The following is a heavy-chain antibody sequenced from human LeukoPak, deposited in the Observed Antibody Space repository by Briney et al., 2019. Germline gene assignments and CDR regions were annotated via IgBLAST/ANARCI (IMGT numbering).Heavy chain of an antibody. Sequence: GGSLRLSCAASGFTFSNALMSWVRQAPGKGLEWVGRIKSKTDGGTTDYAAPVKGRFTISRDDSKNTLYLQMNSLKTEDTAVYYCTTDDYYDSSGYYYVRNDAFDIWGQGTMVTVSS. CDR1: GFTFSNAL. J-gene: IGHJ3*02. CDR2: IKSKTDGGTT. V-gene: IGHV3-15*01. D-gene: IGHD3-22*01. CDR3: TTDDYYDSSGYYYVRNDAFDI.